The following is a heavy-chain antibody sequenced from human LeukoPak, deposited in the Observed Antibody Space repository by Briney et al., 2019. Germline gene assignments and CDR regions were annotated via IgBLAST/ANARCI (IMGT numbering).Heavy chain of an antibody. V-gene: IGHV4-59*01. CDR1: GGSISSYY. CDR3: ARGPSGYYDY. D-gene: IGHD3-22*01. Sequence: SETLSLTCTVPGGSISSYYWSWIRQPPGKGLEWIGYIYYSGSTNYNPSLKSRVTISVDTSKNQFSLKLSSVTAADTAVYYCARGPSGYYDYWGQGTLVTVSS. J-gene: IGHJ4*02. CDR2: IYYSGST.